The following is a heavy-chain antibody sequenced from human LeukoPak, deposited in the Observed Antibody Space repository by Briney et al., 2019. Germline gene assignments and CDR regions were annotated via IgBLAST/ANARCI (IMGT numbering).Heavy chain of an antibody. CDR3: VRVDDSLGKTYFDY. CDR1: GFTFSTYS. J-gene: IGHJ4*02. D-gene: IGHD3-3*01. CDR2: ISSSSSFM. V-gene: IGHV3-21*01. Sequence: PGGSLRLSCAASGFTFSTYSLNWVRQAPGKGLEWVSSISSSSSFMYYADSVKGRFTISRDNAKNARDLQMNSLRAEDTAVYSCVRVDDSLGKTYFDYWGQGTLVTVSS.